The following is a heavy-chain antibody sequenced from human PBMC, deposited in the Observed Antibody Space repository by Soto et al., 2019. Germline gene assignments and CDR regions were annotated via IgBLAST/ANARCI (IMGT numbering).Heavy chain of an antibody. Sequence: QVQVVESGGGVVQPGRSLRLSCAASGFTFSNYAMHWVRQAPGKGLEWVAVISYDGSNKYYADSMKGRLTISRDNSKNTVYLQLNSLRAEDTAVYFCARAGFNYYFDYWGLGTLVTVSS. CDR2: ISYDGSNK. CDR1: GFTFSNYA. J-gene: IGHJ4*02. V-gene: IGHV3-30-3*01. CDR3: ARAGFNYYFDY.